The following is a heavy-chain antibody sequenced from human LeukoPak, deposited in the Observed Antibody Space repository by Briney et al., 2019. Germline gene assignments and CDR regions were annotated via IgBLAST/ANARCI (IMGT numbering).Heavy chain of an antibody. V-gene: IGHV3-11*04. CDR1: GFAFSDYY. CDR3: ARGPILITFGGINS. CDR2: IGSSGRTI. D-gene: IGHD3-16*01. J-gene: IGHJ5*02. Sequence: PGGSLRLSCAASGFAFSDYYMTWIRQAPGKGLEWVSYIGSSGRTIHYADSVKGRFTISRDNAKNSLYLQMNSLRAEDTAVYYCARGPILITFGGINSWGQGTLVTVSS.